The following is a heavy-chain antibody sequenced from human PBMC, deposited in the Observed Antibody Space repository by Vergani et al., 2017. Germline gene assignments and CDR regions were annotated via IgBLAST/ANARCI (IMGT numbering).Heavy chain of an antibody. D-gene: IGHD5-12*01. CDR2: IYYSGSN. J-gene: IGHJ1*01. CDR1: GGSISRGGYY. Sequence: QVQLQESGPGLVKPSQTLYIPCTVSGGSISRGGYYWSWIRQHPGKGLEWIGYIYYSGSNYYNPSLKSRVTISVDTSKNQCSLKLSSVTAADTAVYYCARGRGAYDDKILGEYFQHWGQGTLVTVSS. V-gene: IGHV4-31*03. CDR3: ARGRGAYDDKILGEYFQH.